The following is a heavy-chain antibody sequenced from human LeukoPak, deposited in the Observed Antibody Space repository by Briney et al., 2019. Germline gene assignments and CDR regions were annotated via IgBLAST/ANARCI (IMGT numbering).Heavy chain of an antibody. CDR1: GFPFSSYW. J-gene: IGHJ6*02. CDR3: AKNLYSSSDV. Sequence: GGSLRLSCVASGFPFSSYWMTWVRQAPGKGLEWVAVISYDGSNKYYADSVKGRFTISRDNSKNTLYLQMNSLRAEDTAVYYCAKNLYSSSDVWGQGTTVTVSS. D-gene: IGHD6-6*01. CDR2: ISYDGSNK. V-gene: IGHV3-30*18.